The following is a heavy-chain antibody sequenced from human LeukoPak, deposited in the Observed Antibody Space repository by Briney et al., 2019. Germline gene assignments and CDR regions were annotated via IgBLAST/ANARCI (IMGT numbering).Heavy chain of an antibody. CDR3: AKVPSSTWSLTPDYFDY. D-gene: IGHD6-13*01. Sequence: PGGSLRLSCAASGFTVSSNYMSWVRQAPGKGLEWVSVIYSGGTTYYADSVKGRFTISRDNSKSTLYLQMNSLRAEDTAVYYCAKVPSSTWSLTPDYFDYWGRGTLVTVSS. V-gene: IGHV3-53*01. J-gene: IGHJ4*02. CDR2: IYSGGTT. CDR1: GFTVSSNY.